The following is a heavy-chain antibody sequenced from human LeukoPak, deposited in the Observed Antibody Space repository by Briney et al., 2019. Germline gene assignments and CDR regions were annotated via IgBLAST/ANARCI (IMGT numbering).Heavy chain of an antibody. CDR1: GGSISSGGYY. CDR2: INHSGST. J-gene: IGHJ6*02. D-gene: IGHD1-26*01. Sequence: SETLSLTCTVSGGSISSGGYYWSWIRQPPGKGLEWIGEINHSGSTNYNPSLKSRVTISVDTSKNQFSLKLSSVTAADTAVYYCARELGGGSPSANYGMDVWGQGTTVTVSS. CDR3: ARELGGGSPSANYGMDV. V-gene: IGHV4-39*07.